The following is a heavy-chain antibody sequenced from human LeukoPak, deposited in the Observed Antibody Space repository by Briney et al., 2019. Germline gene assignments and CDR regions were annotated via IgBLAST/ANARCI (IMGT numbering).Heavy chain of an antibody. CDR3: AKSINYWFDS. J-gene: IGHJ5*01. CDR2: TGGSGDNT. V-gene: IGHV3-23*01. D-gene: IGHD1-1*01. Sequence: GGSLRLSCAASGFTFSSYAMSWVRQAPGKGLEWVSTTGGSGDNTYYADSVKGRFTIPRDNSKNTLYLRMNSLRAGDTAVYYCAKSINYWFDSWGQGTLVTVSS. CDR1: GFTFSSYA.